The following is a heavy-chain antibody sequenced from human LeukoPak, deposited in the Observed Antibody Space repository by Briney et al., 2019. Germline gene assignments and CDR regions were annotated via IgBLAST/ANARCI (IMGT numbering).Heavy chain of an antibody. D-gene: IGHD6-19*01. Sequence: SETLSLTCTFSVDSSNNFYWNWVRQPAGTGLEWIGRIFSRGIPNYNPSLKSRVTMSVDTSKNQFSLKLTSVTAADSAVYFCARLDYSSGPIDYWGQGTLVTVSS. CDR3: ARLDYSSGPIDY. V-gene: IGHV4-4*07. J-gene: IGHJ4*02. CDR2: IFSRGIP. CDR1: VDSSNNFY.